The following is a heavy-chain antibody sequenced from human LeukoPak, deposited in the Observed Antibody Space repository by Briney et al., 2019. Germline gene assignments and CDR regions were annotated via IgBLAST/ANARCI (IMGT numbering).Heavy chain of an antibody. Sequence: PSETLSLTCTVSSGSISSSNYYWSWIRQPAGKGLEWIGRISTIGITNYNPSLNSRVTISIDTSKNQFSLKLSSVTAADTAVYYCAREVVAAPGTVDYWGQGTLVTVSS. CDR1: SGSISSSNYY. CDR3: AREVVAAPGTVDY. D-gene: IGHD6-13*01. CDR2: ISTIGIT. V-gene: IGHV4-61*02. J-gene: IGHJ4*02.